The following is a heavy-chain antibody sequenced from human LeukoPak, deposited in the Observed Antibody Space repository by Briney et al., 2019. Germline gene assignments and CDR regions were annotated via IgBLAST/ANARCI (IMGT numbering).Heavy chain of an antibody. CDR1: GFTFSRYA. CDR3: ARDLLGIGE. Sequence: GGSLRLSCAASGFTFSRYAMSWVRQAPGKGLEWVANIKQDGSEKYYVDSVKGRFTISRDNAKNSLYLQMNSLRAEDTAVYYCARDLLGIGEWGQGTLVTVSS. D-gene: IGHD3-10*01. V-gene: IGHV3-7*01. J-gene: IGHJ4*02. CDR2: IKQDGSEK.